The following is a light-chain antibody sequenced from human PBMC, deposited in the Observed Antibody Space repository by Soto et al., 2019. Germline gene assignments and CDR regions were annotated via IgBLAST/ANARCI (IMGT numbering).Light chain of an antibody. CDR2: DVS. CDR3: CSYAGSYTYL. J-gene: IGLJ1*01. CDR1: SSDVGGYNY. V-gene: IGLV2-11*01. Sequence: QSVVTQPRSVSGSPGQSVTISCTGTSSDVGGYNYVSWYQQHPGKAPKLMIYDVSKRPSGVPDRFSVSKSGNTASLTISALQAEDEADYYCCSYAGSYTYLFGTGTKVTVL.